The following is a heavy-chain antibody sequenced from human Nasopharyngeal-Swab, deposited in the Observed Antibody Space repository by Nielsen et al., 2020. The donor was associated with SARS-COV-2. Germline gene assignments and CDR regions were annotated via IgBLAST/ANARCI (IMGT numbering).Heavy chain of an antibody. D-gene: IGHD6-19*01. CDR1: GFTFSSYS. Sequence: GESLKISCAASGFTFSSYSMNWVRQAPGKGLEWVSSISSSSSYIHYADSVKGRFTISRDNAKNSLYLQMNSLRAEDTAVYYCARAEAVAGTWGFDYWGQGTLVTVSS. CDR2: ISSSSSYI. J-gene: IGHJ4*02. V-gene: IGHV3-21*01. CDR3: ARAEAVAGTWGFDY.